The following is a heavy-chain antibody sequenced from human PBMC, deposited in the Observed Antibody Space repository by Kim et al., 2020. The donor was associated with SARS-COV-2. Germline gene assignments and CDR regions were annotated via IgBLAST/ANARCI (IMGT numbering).Heavy chain of an antibody. D-gene: IGHD3-3*01. Sequence: SETLSLTCAVFGESFSDYYWTWVRRPPGKGLEWIGEINHSGSTNYNPSLNSRVTISSDTSKNQFSLKVTSLTAADTAVYYCARGRVRVVTSPILGLGPFWQYYYVDVWGRGAPVTVSS. CDR2: INHSGST. CDR3: ARGRVRVVTSPILGLGPFWQYYYVDV. J-gene: IGHJ6*03. CDR1: GESFSDYY. V-gene: IGHV4-34*01.